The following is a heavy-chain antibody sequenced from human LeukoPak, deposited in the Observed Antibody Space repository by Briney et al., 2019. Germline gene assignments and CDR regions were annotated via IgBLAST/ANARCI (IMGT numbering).Heavy chain of an antibody. D-gene: IGHD3-10*01. Sequence: ASVKVSCKASGYTFTSYAMHWVRQAPGQRLEWMGWINAGNGNTKYSQKFQGRVTITRDTSASTAYMELSSLRSEDTAVYYCARPSHYGSGSYPPSWDYWGQGTLVTVSS. CDR1: GYTFTSYA. J-gene: IGHJ4*02. CDR3: ARPSHYGSGSYPPSWDY. V-gene: IGHV1-3*01. CDR2: INAGNGNT.